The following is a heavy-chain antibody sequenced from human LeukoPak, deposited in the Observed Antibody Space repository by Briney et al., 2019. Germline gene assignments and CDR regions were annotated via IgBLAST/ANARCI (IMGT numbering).Heavy chain of an antibody. CDR3: AKDLTGSRSNYDYYYGMDV. J-gene: IGHJ6*02. V-gene: IGHV3-9*01. D-gene: IGHD1-20*01. Sequence: GGSLRLSCAASGFTFDDYAMHWVRQAPGKGLEWVSGISWNSGGIAYADSVKGRFTISRDNAKNSLYLQMNSLRAEDTALYYCAKDLTGSRSNYDYYYGMDVWGQGNTGTVSS. CDR2: ISWNSGGI. CDR1: GFTFDDYA.